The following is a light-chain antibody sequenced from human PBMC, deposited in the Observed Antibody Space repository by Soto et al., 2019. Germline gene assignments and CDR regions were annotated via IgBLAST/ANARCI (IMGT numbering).Light chain of an antibody. CDR1: QDINSY. J-gene: IGKJ4*01. Sequence: DVQMTQSLSSLSASVGDRVTITCRASQDINSYLAWYQQKPGNAPKSLIYAASSLQTGVPSRFSGSESGTDFTLTISNLQPEDSATYYCQQYNIYPLTFGGGTKEEIK. V-gene: IGKV1D-16*01. CDR2: AAS. CDR3: QQYNIYPLT.